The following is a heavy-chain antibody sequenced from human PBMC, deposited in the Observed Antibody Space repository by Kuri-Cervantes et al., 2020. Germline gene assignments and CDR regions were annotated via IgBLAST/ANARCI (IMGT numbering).Heavy chain of an antibody. Sequence: GGSLRLSCAASGFTFDDYAMHWVRQAPGKGLEWVSGISWNSGSIGYADSVKGRFTISRDNAKNSLYLQMNSLRAEDTALYYCAKDYYDTSGAYWGQGTLVTVSS. CDR2: ISWNSGSI. J-gene: IGHJ4*02. CDR3: AKDYYDTSGAY. V-gene: IGHV3-9*01. D-gene: IGHD3-22*01. CDR1: GFTFDDYA.